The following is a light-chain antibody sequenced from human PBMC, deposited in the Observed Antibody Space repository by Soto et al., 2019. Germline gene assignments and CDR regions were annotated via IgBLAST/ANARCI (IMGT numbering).Light chain of an antibody. Sequence: DIVMTQSPAILSVSLGERATLSCLASQSISDNLAWYQQRSGQAPRLLIYGASTRATGVPARFSGSGSGTEFTLTISSLQSDDFAIYYGQQYKSWPPLTFGGRTKLE. CDR2: GAS. V-gene: IGKV3-15*01. J-gene: IGKJ4*01. CDR1: QSISDN. CDR3: QQYKSWPPLT.